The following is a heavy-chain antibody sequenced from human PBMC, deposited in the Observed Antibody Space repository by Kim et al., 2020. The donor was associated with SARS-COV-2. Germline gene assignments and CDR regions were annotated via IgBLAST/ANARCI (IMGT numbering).Heavy chain of an antibody. V-gene: IGHV3-23*01. D-gene: IGHD1-26*01. CDR2: ISGSGGST. CDR3: AKFPWWELRKVYYGMDV. Sequence: GGSLRLSCAASGFTFSSYAMSWVRQAPGKGLEWVSAISGSGGSTYYADSVKGRFTISRDNSKNTLYLQMNSLRAEDTAVYYCAKFPWWELRKVYYGMDVWGQGTTVTVSS. CDR1: GFTFSSYA. J-gene: IGHJ6*02.